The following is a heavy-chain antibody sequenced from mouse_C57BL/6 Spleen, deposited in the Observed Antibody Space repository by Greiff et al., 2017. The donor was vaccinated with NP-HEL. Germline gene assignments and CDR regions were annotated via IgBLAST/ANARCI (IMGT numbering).Heavy chain of an antibody. Sequence: QVQLQQSGAELVKPGASVKISCKASGYAFSSYWMNWVKQRPGKGLEWIGQIYPGDGDTNYNGKFKGKATLTADKSSSTAYMQLSSLTSEDSAVYFCARGGAYDYDVFAYWGQGTLVTVSA. CDR2: IYPGDGDT. CDR1: GYAFSSYW. V-gene: IGHV1-80*01. D-gene: IGHD2-4*01. J-gene: IGHJ3*01. CDR3: ARGGAYDYDVFAY.